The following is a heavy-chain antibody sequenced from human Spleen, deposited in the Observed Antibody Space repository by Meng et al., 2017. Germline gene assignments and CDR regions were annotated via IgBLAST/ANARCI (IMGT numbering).Heavy chain of an antibody. V-gene: IGHV4-39*07. CDR3: ARVRSKWGSGPLDY. CDR1: GGSISSSSYY. D-gene: IGHD1-26*01. J-gene: IGHJ4*02. CDR2: IYYSGST. Sequence: SETLSLTCTVSGGSISSSSYYWGWIRQPPGKGLEWIGSIYYSGSTYYNPSLKSRVTISVDTSKNQFSLKLSSVTAADTAVYYCARVRSKWGSGPLDYWGQGTLVTVSS.